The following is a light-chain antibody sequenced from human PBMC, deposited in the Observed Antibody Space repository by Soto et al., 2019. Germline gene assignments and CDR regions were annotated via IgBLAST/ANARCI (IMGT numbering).Light chain of an antibody. CDR1: QSLVYSDGNTY. CDR3: MQGAYWPRLT. V-gene: IGKV2-30*01. CDR2: KVS. Sequence: DVVMTQSPLSLPVTLGQPASISCRPSQSLVYSDGNTYLNWFHQRPGQSPRRLSYKVSNRGSGVPDRFSGSGPGTDVTLKSSRVEAEDVGVYSCMQGAYWPRLTFGGGTKVEIK. J-gene: IGKJ4*01.